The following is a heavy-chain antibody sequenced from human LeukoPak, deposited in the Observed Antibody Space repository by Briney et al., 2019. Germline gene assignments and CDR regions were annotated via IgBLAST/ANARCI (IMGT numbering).Heavy chain of an antibody. Sequence: GGSLRLSCAASGFTFSSYAMHWVRQAPGKGLEWVAVMSYDGSNKYYADSVKGRFTISRDNSKNTLYLQMNSLRAEDTAVYYCARAIDGYNNLDYWGQGTMVTVSS. CDR2: MSYDGSNK. V-gene: IGHV3-30*04. CDR3: ARAIDGYNNLDY. D-gene: IGHD5-24*01. CDR1: GFTFSSYA. J-gene: IGHJ3*01.